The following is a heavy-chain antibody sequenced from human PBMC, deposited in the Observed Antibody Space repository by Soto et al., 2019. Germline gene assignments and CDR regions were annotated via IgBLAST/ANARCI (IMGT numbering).Heavy chain of an antibody. D-gene: IGHD5-18*01. V-gene: IGHV4-30-2*01. CDR3: ARERGGYGLFDS. CDR2: IYPSGMP. Sequence: QLQLQESGSGLVKPSHTLSLTCTVSVGSISNAAYSWSWIRQPPGKGLGWIGYIYPSGMPFYNPSLRSRVTISIDRSNDQFSLNLKSVTAADTAVYYCARERGGYGLFDSWGQGTLVTVSS. J-gene: IGHJ4*02. CDR1: VGSISNAAYS.